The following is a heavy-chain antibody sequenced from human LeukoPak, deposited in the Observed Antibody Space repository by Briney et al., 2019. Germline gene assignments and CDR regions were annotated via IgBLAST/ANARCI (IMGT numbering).Heavy chain of an antibody. CDR2: IKQDGSEK. J-gene: IGHJ4*02. CDR3: ARDYEVVAATPAGGSDY. Sequence: GGSLRLSCAASGFTFSSYWKSWVRQAPGKGLEWVANIKQDGSEKYYVDSVKGRFTISRDNAKNSLYLQMNSLRAEDTAVYYCARDYEVVAATPAGGSDYWGQGTLVTVSS. CDR1: GFTFSSYW. V-gene: IGHV3-7*01. D-gene: IGHD2-15*01.